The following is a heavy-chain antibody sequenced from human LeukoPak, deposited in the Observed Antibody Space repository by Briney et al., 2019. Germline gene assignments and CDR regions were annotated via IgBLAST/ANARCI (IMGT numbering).Heavy chain of an antibody. J-gene: IGHJ5*02. Sequence: GGSLRLSCTASEFTFFTYWMSWVRQAPGKGLEWVGFIRSKAYGGTTEYAASVKGRFTISRDDSKSIAYLQMNSLKTEDTAVYYCTRAELLWFGDCNWFDPWGQGTLVTVSS. CDR1: EFTFFTYW. V-gene: IGHV3-49*04. CDR2: IRSKAYGGTT. CDR3: TRAELLWFGDCNWFDP. D-gene: IGHD3-10*01.